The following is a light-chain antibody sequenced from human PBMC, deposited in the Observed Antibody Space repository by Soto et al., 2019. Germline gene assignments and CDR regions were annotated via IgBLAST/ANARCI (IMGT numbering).Light chain of an antibody. CDR1: QSISKW. V-gene: IGKV1-5*01. J-gene: IGKJ5*01. Sequence: DIQMTQSPSTLSASVGDRVTIPYRASQSISKWMAWYQHKPGRAPELLIYDASILQSGVSSRFSGSGSGTDFTLTISSLEPEDSAVYYCQQRNVWPPVTFGQGTRLEIK. CDR2: DAS. CDR3: QQRNVWPPVT.